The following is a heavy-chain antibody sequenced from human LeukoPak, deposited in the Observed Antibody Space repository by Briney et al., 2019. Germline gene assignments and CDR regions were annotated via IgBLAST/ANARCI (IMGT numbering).Heavy chain of an antibody. CDR2: VYQSGTT. CDR3: ARIFIRNGYSSYFDC. V-gene: IGHV4-38-2*02. Sequence: PSETLSLTCTVSGFSISSGHHWGWVRQPPGAGLEWIGSVYQSGTTYYNPSLKSRVTTSVDMSKNQFSLRLRPVTAADTAVYYRARIFIRNGYSSYFDCWGQGTLVTVSS. D-gene: IGHD5-18*01. J-gene: IGHJ4*02. CDR1: GFSISSGHH.